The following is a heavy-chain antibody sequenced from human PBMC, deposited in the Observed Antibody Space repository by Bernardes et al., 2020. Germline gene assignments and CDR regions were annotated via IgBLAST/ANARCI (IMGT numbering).Heavy chain of an antibody. J-gene: IGHJ6*02. Sequence: GGSLKLFCAASGFTFSSYAMHWVRQSPGKGLEWVAVISYDGSKKYYADSVKGRFTISRDNSKNTLYLQMNSLRADDTAVYYCARSIGVTSYYYYGMDVWGQGTTVTVSS. V-gene: IGHV3-30*04. CDR1: GFTFSSYA. CDR3: ARSIGVTSYYYYGMDV. D-gene: IGHD3-10*01. CDR2: ISYDGSKK.